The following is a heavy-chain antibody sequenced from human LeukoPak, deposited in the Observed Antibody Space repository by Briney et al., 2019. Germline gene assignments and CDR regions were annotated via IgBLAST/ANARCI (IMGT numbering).Heavy chain of an antibody. J-gene: IGHJ3*02. V-gene: IGHV1-8*01. CDR3: CREVGTHDAFDI. D-gene: IGHD1-1*01. Sequence: SAKVSCKASGYTFTSYDINWVRQATGQGLEWMGWMNPNSGNTGYAQKFQGRVTMTRNTSISTAYMELSSLRSEDTAVYYCCREVGTHDAFDIWGQGTMVTVSS. CDR1: GYTFTSYD. CDR2: MNPNSGNT.